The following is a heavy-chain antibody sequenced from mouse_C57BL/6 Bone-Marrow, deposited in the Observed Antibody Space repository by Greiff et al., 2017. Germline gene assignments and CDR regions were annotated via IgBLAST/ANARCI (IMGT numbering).Heavy chain of an antibody. CDR1: GYTFTSYW. J-gene: IGHJ4*01. D-gene: IGHD2-3*01. CDR3: ARYGGTFYDGYPHAMDY. Sequence: QVQLQQPGAELVKPGASVKLSCKASGYTFTSYWMHWVKQRPGRGLEWIGRIDPNSGGTKYNEKFKSKATLTVDKPSSTAYMQLSSLTSEDSAVYDCARYGGTFYDGYPHAMDYWGQGTSVTVAS. V-gene: IGHV1-72*01. CDR2: IDPNSGGT.